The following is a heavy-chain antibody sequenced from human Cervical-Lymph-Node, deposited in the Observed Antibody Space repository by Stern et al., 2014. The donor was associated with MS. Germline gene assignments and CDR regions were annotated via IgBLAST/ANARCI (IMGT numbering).Heavy chain of an antibody. D-gene: IGHD2-15*01. CDR3: ARGVVSNRAAATLHNLFDP. Sequence: QVQLVESWAEVKKPGSSMNVSCKTSGGTFSSSYAITWMRQAPGQGLEWMGRIIPILGLANYAQKFQGRVTITADTSTSTTYMELSSLRSEDTAVYYCARGVVSNRAAATLHNLFDPWGQGTLVTVSS. V-gene: IGHV1-69*09. CDR2: IIPILGLA. CDR1: GGTFSSSYA. J-gene: IGHJ5*02.